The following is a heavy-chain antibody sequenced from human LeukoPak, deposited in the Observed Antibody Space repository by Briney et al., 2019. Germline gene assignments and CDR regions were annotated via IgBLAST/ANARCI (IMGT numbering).Heavy chain of an antibody. J-gene: IGHJ4*02. CDR3: ATDSCDSTSSRGYVDY. CDR1: GVSSIGTA. D-gene: IGHD2-2*01. CDR2: ISGSGGST. Sequence: GGSLRLSCAASGVSSIGTAMRWVRQAPGKGLEWVSAISGSGGSTYYADSVKGRFTISRDNSKNTLYLQMNSLRAEDTAVYYCATDSCDSTSSRGYVDYWGQATLVTVSS. V-gene: IGHV3-23*01.